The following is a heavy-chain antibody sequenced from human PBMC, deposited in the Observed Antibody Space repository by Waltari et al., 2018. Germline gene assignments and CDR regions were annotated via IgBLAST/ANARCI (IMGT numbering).Heavy chain of an antibody. CDR1: GFNFSSYG. CDR2: IGYDGSNK. D-gene: IGHD6-25*01. V-gene: IGHV3-33*01. J-gene: IGHJ6*02. CDR3: ARDRPARSYSYYGMDV. Sequence: QVQLVESGGGVVQPGRSLRLSCAASGFNFSSYGMHWVRLAPGKGLEWVEVIGYDGSNKYYADSVKGRFTISRDNSKNTLYLQMNSLRAEDTAVYYCARDRPARSYSYYGMDVWGQGTTVTVSS.